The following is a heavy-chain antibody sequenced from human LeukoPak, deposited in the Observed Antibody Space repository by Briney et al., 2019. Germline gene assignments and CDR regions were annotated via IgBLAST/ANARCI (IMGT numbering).Heavy chain of an antibody. CDR2: IIRIFGTA. J-gene: IGHJ4*02. D-gene: IGHD2-2*01. Sequence: SVKVSCKASGGTFSSYAISWVRQAPGQGLEWIGGIIRIFGTANYAQKFQGRVTITTDESTSTAYMELSSLRSEDTAVYYCATDDLGYCSSTSCAHFDYWGQGTLVTVSS. CDR3: ATDDLGYCSSTSCAHFDY. V-gene: IGHV1-69*05. CDR1: GGTFSSYA.